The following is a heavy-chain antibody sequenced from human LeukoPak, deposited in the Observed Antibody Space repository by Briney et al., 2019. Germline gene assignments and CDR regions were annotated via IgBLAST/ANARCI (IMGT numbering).Heavy chain of an antibody. CDR1: GGTFSSYA. J-gene: IGHJ6*03. Sequence: SVKVSCKASGGTFSSYAISWVRQAPGQGLEWMGGIIPIFGTANYAQKFQGRVTITTDESTSTAYMELSSLRSEDTAVYYCATSLNYYYYYYMDVWGKGTRSPSP. V-gene: IGHV1-69*05. CDR3: ATSLNYYYYYYMDV. CDR2: IIPIFGTA. D-gene: IGHD5/OR15-5a*01.